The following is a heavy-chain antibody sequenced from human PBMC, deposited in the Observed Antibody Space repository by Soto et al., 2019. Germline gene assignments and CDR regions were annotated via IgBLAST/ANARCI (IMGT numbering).Heavy chain of an antibody. CDR2: IIPIFGTA. D-gene: IGHD6-13*01. CDR3: ARDEQQLVSNYYDYGMDV. J-gene: IGHJ6*02. Sequence: SVKVSCKASGGPFRSYAISWVRQVPGQGLEWMGGIIPIFGTANYAQKFQGRVTITADESTSTAYMELSSLRSEDTAVYYCARDEQQLVSNYYDYGMDVWGQGTTVTVSS. CDR1: GGPFRSYA. V-gene: IGHV1-69*13.